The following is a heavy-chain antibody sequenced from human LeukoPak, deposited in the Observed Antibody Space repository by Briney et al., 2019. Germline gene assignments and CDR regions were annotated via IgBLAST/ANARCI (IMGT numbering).Heavy chain of an antibody. Sequence: GGSLRLSCAASRFTSSDYYMTWIRQAPGKGLEWVSYISSSDSTIYYADSVKGRFTISRDNAKNSLYLQMNSLRAEDTAVYYCARSRISGYDFDYWGQGTLVTVSS. V-gene: IGHV3-11*04. J-gene: IGHJ4*02. CDR2: ISSSDSTI. D-gene: IGHD3-22*01. CDR1: RFTSSDYY. CDR3: ARSRISGYDFDY.